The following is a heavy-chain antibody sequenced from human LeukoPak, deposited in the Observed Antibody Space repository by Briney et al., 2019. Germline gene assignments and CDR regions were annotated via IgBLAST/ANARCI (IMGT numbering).Heavy chain of an antibody. Sequence: GGSLRLSCAASGFTFSNAWMSWVRQAPGKGLEWVGRIKSKTDGGTTDYAAPVKGRFTISRDDSKNTLYLQMNSLKTEDTAVYYCTTDRSEMATIRGSRSAVWGQGTMVTVSS. CDR1: GFTFSNAW. CDR3: TTDRSEMATIRGSRSAV. CDR2: IKSKTDGGTT. V-gene: IGHV3-15*01. J-gene: IGHJ3*01. D-gene: IGHD5-24*01.